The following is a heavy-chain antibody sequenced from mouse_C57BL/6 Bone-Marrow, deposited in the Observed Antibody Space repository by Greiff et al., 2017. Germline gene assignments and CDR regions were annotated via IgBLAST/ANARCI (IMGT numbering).Heavy chain of an antibody. Sequence: EVQLVESGGGLVQPGGSMKLSCAASGFTFSDAWMDWVRQSPEKGLEWVAEIRNKANNHATYYAESVKGRFTISRDDSKSSVYLQMNSLRAEDTGIYYCTSLPLYDGYLFDYWGQGTTLTVSS. CDR1: GFTFSDAW. CDR2: IRNKANNHAT. V-gene: IGHV6-6*01. CDR3: TSLPLYDGYLFDY. J-gene: IGHJ2*01. D-gene: IGHD2-3*01.